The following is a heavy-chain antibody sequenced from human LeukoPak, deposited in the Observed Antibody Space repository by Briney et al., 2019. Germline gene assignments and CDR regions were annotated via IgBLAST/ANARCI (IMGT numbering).Heavy chain of an antibody. CDR2: IYYSGST. V-gene: IGHV4-39*01. CDR1: GGSISSSSYY. CDR3: ARLITMVRGVIIPVGY. J-gene: IGHJ4*02. D-gene: IGHD3-10*01. Sequence: SETLSLTCTVSGGSISSSSYYWGWIRQPPGKGLEWIGSIYYSGSTYYNPSLKSRVTISVDTSKNQFSLKLSSVTAADTAVYYCARLITMVRGVIIPVGYRGQGTLVTVSS.